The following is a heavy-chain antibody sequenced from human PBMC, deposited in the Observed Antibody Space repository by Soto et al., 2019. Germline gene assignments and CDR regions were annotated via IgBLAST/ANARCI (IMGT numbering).Heavy chain of an antibody. Sequence: QITLKESGPPLVKPTQTLTLTCTFSGFSLTTNKVGVGWVRQPPGKALEWLALIYWDDDKRYSPSLNNRLTITKDTSKNQVVLTMTNMDPVDTATYYCAHTYPPAFDIWGQGTMVTVSS. CDR3: AHTYPPAFDI. V-gene: IGHV2-5*02. J-gene: IGHJ3*02. CDR1: GFSLTTNKVG. CDR2: IYWDDDK. D-gene: IGHD3-16*01.